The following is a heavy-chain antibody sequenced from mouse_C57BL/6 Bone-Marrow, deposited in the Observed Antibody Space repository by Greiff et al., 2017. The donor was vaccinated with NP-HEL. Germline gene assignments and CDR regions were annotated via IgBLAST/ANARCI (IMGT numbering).Heavy chain of an antibody. CDR2: INPYNGGT. D-gene: IGHD1-1*01. J-gene: IGHJ2*01. V-gene: IGHV1-19*01. CDR3: ARDHYYGSSPDY. CDR1: GYTFTDYY. Sequence: EVKLMESGPVLVKPGASVKMSCKASGYTFTDYYMNWVKQSHGKSLEWIGVINPYNGGTSYNQKFKGKATLTVDKSSSTAYMELNSLTSEDSAVYYCARDHYYGSSPDYWGQGTTLTVSS.